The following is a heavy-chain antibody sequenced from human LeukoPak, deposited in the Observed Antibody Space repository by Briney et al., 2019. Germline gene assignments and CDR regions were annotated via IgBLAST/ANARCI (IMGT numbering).Heavy chain of an antibody. Sequence: PWASVKVSCKASGYTFTSYGISWVRQVPGQGLEWMGWISAYTGNTNYAQNLQGRVTMTTDTSTRTAYMDLRSLRSDDTAVYYGARDLIVGATLAGGHDAFDIWGQGTMVTVSS. V-gene: IGHV1-18*01. CDR1: GYTFTSYG. D-gene: IGHD1-26*01. J-gene: IGHJ3*02. CDR2: ISAYTGNT. CDR3: ARDLIVGATLAGGHDAFDI.